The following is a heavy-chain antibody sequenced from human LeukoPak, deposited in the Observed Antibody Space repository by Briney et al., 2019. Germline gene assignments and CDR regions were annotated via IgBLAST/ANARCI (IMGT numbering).Heavy chain of an antibody. J-gene: IGHJ4*02. D-gene: IGHD4-17*01. CDR3: ARASHDYGDYSHFDY. CDR1: GGSISSSNW. V-gene: IGHV4-4*02. Sequence: SETLSLTCAVSGGSISSSNWWSWVRQPPGKGLEWIGEIYHSGSTNYNPSLKRRVTIALDKSKNQFSLKLSSVTAADTAVYYCARASHDYGDYSHFDYWGQGTLVTVSS. CDR2: IYHSGST.